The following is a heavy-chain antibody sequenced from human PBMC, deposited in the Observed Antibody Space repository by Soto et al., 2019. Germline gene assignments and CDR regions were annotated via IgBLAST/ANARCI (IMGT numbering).Heavy chain of an antibody. Sequence: PGGSLRLSCAASGFTFSAYEMHWVRQAPGQGLEWVSYISKSGGTTYYADSVKGRFTISRDDAKNSVYLRMSSLRPEDMAVYKCVREGHYYFDYWGQGALVTVSS. CDR2: ISKSGGTT. CDR3: VREGHYYFDY. V-gene: IGHV3-48*03. CDR1: GFTFSAYE. J-gene: IGHJ4*02.